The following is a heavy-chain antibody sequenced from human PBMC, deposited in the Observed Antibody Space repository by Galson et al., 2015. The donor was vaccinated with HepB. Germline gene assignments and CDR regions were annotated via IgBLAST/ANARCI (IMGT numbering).Heavy chain of an antibody. V-gene: IGHV3-11*06. D-gene: IGHD2-21*02. CDR3: TRDGGLAYCGGDCPRNDAFDI. CDR1: AFPFSDYY. CDR2: ISSSSTYR. Sequence: SLRLSCAASAFPFSDYYMSWIRQAPGKGLEWGSYISSSSTYRNYADSVKGRFTISRDNAQNSLYLQMNSLRAEDTALYYCTRDGGLAYCGGDCPRNDAFDIWGQGTMVTVSS. J-gene: IGHJ3*02.